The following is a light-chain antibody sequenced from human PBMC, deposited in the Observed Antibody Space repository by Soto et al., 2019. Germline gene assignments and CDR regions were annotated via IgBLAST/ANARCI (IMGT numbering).Light chain of an antibody. CDR2: DAS. V-gene: IGKV3-11*01. J-gene: IGKJ4*01. CDR1: QSVSSY. Sequence: EIVLTQSPATLSLSPGERATLSCRTSQSVSSYLAWFQQKPGQPPRLLIYDASNRATGIPARFSGSGSGTDFTLTIISLEPEAFSVYYCQQRRNWPLTFGGGTKVEIK. CDR3: QQRRNWPLT.